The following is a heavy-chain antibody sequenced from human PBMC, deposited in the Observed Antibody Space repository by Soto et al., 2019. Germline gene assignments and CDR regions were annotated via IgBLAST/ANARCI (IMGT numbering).Heavy chain of an antibody. CDR1: GDSFSNYW. V-gene: IGHV5-51*01. J-gene: IGHJ4*02. CDR2: FYPGDSDT. Sequence: GESLKISCKGSGDSFSNYWIAWVRQMPGKGLEWMGSFYPGDSDTRYSPSFQGQVTMSGDKSISTAYLHWGSLKASDTAIYYCARLGFPGAIYFDSWGLGTLVTVSS. CDR3: ARLGFPGAIYFDS.